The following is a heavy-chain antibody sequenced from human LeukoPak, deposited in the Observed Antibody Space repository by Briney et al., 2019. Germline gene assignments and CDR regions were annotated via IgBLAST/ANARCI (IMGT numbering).Heavy chain of an antibody. Sequence: TGGSLRLSCAASGFTFSRYWMSWVRQAPGKGLEWVANIKEDGSQKDYVDSVKGRFTISRDNAKNSLDLQMNNLRAEDTAVYSCARSGDGSRDYFDFWGQGTLVTVSS. J-gene: IGHJ4*02. CDR2: IKEDGSQK. V-gene: IGHV3-7*01. D-gene: IGHD3-10*01. CDR1: GFTFSRYW. CDR3: ARSGDGSRDYFDF.